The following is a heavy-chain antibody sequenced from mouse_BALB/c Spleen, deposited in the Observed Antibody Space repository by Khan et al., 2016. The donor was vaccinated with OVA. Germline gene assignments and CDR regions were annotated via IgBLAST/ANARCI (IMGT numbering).Heavy chain of an antibody. CDR1: GYTFTNYW. Sequence: EVQLQESGTVLARPGASVKMSCKASGYTFTNYWMHWVKQRPGQGLEWIGTIFPGNSDTNYNQKFTGKAKLTAVTSTSTAYLELSSLTSDDSAVYYSARNGFGNYEIWDYWGQGTTLPVSS. V-gene: IGHV1-5*01. CDR2: IFPGNSDT. D-gene: IGHD2-1*01. J-gene: IGHJ2*01. CDR3: ARNGFGNYEIWDY.